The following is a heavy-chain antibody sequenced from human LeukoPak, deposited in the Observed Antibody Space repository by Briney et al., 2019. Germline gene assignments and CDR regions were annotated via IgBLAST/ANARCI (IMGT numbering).Heavy chain of an antibody. CDR1: GFTFSSYA. D-gene: IGHD3-16*01. V-gene: IGHV3-23*01. CDR2: ISGSGGST. CDR3: AKEREGLHYYYYMDV. Sequence: GGSLRLSCAASGFTFSSYAMSWVRQAPGKGLEWVSAISGSGGSTHYADSVKGRFTISRDNSKNTLYLQMNSLRAEDTAVYYCAKEREGLHYYYYMDVWGKGTTVTISS. J-gene: IGHJ6*03.